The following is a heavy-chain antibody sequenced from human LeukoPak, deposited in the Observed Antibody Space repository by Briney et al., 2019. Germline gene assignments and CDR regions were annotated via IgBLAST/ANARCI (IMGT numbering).Heavy chain of an antibody. D-gene: IGHD1-26*01. Sequence: GGSLRLSCAASGFTFNYYAMHWVRQAPGKGLEWVSYITSSSSTSYYADSVKGRFTISRDNAKNSLYLQMNSLRAEDTAVYYCAREPSGTLDYWGQGTLVTVSS. CDR1: GFTFNYYA. CDR2: ITSSSSTS. CDR3: AREPSGTLDY. V-gene: IGHV3-48*01. J-gene: IGHJ4*02.